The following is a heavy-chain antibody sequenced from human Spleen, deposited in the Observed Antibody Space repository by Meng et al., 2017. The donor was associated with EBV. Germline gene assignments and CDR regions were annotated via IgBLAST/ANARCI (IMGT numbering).Heavy chain of an antibody. CDR1: GFTFSTYG. CDR3: AKRSPLTTLEY. Sequence: QGQLVESGGGVVQPGRSLRLSCAASGFTFSTYGMHWVRQAPAKGLEWVAVISYDGINKYYADSVKGRFTISRDNSKDTLYLQMNSLRPEDTAVYFCAKRSPLTTLEYLGQGTLVTVSS. V-gene: IGHV3-30*18. CDR2: ISYDGINK. J-gene: IGHJ4*02. D-gene: IGHD4-11*01.